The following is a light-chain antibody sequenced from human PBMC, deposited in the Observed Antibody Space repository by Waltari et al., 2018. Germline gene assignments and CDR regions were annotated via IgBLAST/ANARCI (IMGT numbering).Light chain of an antibody. V-gene: IGKV4-1*01. Sequence: DIVMTQSPDSLTVSLGERATINCKSSQSLLYSSNNKNYLAWYQQRPGQPPKLPIYWASTRESGVPDRFSGSGSATDFTLTISSLQAEDVALYYCQQYYTTPLTFGGGTKVEIK. CDR2: WAS. J-gene: IGKJ4*01. CDR1: QSLLYSSNNKNY. CDR3: QQYYTTPLT.